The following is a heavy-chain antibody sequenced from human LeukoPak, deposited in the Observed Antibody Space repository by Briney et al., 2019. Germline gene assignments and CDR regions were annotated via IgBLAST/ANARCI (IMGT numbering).Heavy chain of an antibody. V-gene: IGHV3-23*01. Sequence: GGSLRLSCAASGFTFSNYAMTWVRQAPGKGLEWASAISGSGSVTYYADSVKGRFTVSRDNSKNTLYLQMSSLRANDTAIYYCAKNYYDSSARFDYWGQGTLVTVSS. CDR1: GFTFSNYA. D-gene: IGHD3-22*01. J-gene: IGHJ4*02. CDR2: ISGSGSVT. CDR3: AKNYYDSSARFDY.